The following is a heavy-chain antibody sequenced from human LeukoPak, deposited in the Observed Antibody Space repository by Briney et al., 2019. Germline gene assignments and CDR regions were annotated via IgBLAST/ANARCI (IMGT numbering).Heavy chain of an antibody. CDR1: GFAFSSHW. Sequence: LGGSLRLSCAASGFAFSSHWMNWVRQAPGKGLEWVANVNREGSDKNYVDSVKGRFTISRDNAKNSLYLQMNSLRVEDTAVYYCARDGEPGGRDVWGQGTTVTVS. J-gene: IGHJ6*02. D-gene: IGHD1-26*01. V-gene: IGHV3-7*01. CDR3: ARDGEPGGRDV. CDR2: VNREGSDK.